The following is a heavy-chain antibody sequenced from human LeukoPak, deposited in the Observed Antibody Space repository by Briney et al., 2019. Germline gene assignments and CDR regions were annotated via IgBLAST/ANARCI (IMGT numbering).Heavy chain of an antibody. Sequence: GGSLRLSCAASGFTFSSYAMSWVRQAPGKGLEWVSAISGSGGGTYYADSVKGRFTISRDNSKNTLYLQMNSLRAEDTAVYYCAKSRYDSSGSYDYWGQGTLVTVSS. CDR1: GFTFSSYA. CDR2: ISGSGGGT. J-gene: IGHJ4*02. D-gene: IGHD3-22*01. CDR3: AKSRYDSSGSYDY. V-gene: IGHV3-23*01.